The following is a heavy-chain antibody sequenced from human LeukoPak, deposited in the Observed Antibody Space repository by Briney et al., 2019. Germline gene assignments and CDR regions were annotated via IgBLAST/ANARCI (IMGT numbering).Heavy chain of an antibody. V-gene: IGHV4-34*01. CDR1: GGSFSGYY. CDR3: ARDYYYDSSGYLGY. Sequence: SETLSLTCAVYGGSFSGYYWSWIRQPPGKGLEWIGEINHSGSTNYNPSLKSRVTISEDTSKNQFSLTLSSVTAEDTAVYYCARDYYYDSSGYLGYWGQGTLVTVSS. CDR2: INHSGST. J-gene: IGHJ4*02. D-gene: IGHD3-22*01.